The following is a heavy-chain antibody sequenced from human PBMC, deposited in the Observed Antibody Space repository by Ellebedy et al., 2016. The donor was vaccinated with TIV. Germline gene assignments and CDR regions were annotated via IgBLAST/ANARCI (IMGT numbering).Heavy chain of an antibody. V-gene: IGHV3-15*01. J-gene: IGHJ4*02. CDR1: GLTFSNAW. CDR3: EARY. Sequence: GESLKISCVASGLTFSNAWMSWVRQAPGKGLEYIARIKSYKDGGTTEYTAPVKGRFTISRDDSKNTVYLQMTSLRTEDTAVYYCEARYWGQGTLVTVSS. CDR2: IKSYKDGGTT.